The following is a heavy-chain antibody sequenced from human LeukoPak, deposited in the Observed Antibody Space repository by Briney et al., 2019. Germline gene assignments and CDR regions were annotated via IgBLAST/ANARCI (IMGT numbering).Heavy chain of an antibody. V-gene: IGHV3-23*01. D-gene: IGHD3-16*02. J-gene: IGHJ4*02. Sequence: GGSLRLSCVVSGITLSNYAMSWVRQAPGKGLEWVSAISGSGGSTYYADSVKGRFTISRDNSKNTLYLQMNSLRAENTAVYYCAKGQEITFGGVIVIGPDYWGQGTLVTVSS. CDR1: GITLSNYA. CDR3: AKGQEITFGGVIVIGPDY. CDR2: ISGSGGST.